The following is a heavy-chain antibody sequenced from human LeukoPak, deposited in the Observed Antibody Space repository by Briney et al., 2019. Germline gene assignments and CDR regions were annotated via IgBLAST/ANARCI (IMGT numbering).Heavy chain of an antibody. D-gene: IGHD2-2*02. CDR2: IRGSGGTI. CDR3: ARDGSRYCSATSCYTGYYYYGMDV. V-gene: IGHV3-11*01. J-gene: IGHJ6*02. CDR1: GFTFSDYY. Sequence: GGSLRLSCAASGFTFSDYYMSWIRQAPGKGLEWVSYIRGSGGTIYYADSVKGRFTISWDNAKNSLYLQMNSLRAEDTAVYYFARDGSRYCSATSCYTGYYYYGMDVWGQGTTVTVSS.